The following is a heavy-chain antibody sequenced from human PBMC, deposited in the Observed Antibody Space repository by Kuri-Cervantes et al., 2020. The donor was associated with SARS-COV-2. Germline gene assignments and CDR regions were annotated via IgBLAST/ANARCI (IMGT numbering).Heavy chain of an antibody. J-gene: IGHJ4*02. CDR3: ARDRDDYVWGSYRNFDY. Sequence: GESLKISCAASGFTFSSYWMSWVRQAPGKGLEWVANIKQDGSEKYYVDSVKGRFTISRDNAKNSLYLQMNSLRAEDTAVYYCARDRDDYVWGSYRNFDYWGQGTLVTVSS. V-gene: IGHV3-7*01. CDR1: GFTFSSYW. CDR2: IKQDGSEK. D-gene: IGHD3-16*02.